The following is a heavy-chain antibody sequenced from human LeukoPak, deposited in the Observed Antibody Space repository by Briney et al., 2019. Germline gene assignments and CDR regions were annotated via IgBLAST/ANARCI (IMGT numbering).Heavy chain of an antibody. Sequence: PGGSLRLSCAASGFSVSSNYMSWVRQAPGKGLEWVSVIYSGGSTYYADSVKGRFTISRDNSKNTLYLQMNSLRAEDTAVYYCARVLGNCYFDYWGQGTLVTVSS. CDR2: IYSGGST. J-gene: IGHJ4*02. D-gene: IGHD2-15*01. CDR1: GFSVSSNY. CDR3: ARVLGNCYFDY. V-gene: IGHV3-53*01.